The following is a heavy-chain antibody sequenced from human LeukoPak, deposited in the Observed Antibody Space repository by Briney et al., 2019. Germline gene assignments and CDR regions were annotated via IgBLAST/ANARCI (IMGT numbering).Heavy chain of an antibody. CDR3: ASYGSGSYYMGFDY. V-gene: IGHV4-59*01. D-gene: IGHD3-10*01. CDR2: IYYSGST. J-gene: IGHJ4*02. CDR1: GGSISSYY. Sequence: SETLSLTCTVSGGSISSYYWSWIRQPPGKGLEWIGYIYYSGSTNYNPSLKSRVTISVDTPKNQFSLKLSSVTAADTAVYYCASYGSGSYYMGFDYWGQGTLVTVSS.